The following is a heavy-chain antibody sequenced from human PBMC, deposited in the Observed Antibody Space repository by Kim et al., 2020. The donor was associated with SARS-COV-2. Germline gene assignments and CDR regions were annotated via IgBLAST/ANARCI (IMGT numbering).Heavy chain of an antibody. Sequence: GGSLRLSCAASGFTFDDYAMHWVRQAPGKGLEWVSGISWNSGSIGYADSVKGRFTISRDNAKNSLYLQMNSLRAEDTALYYCAKDKADTIFGLSNFDYWGQGTLVTVSS. CDR2: ISWNSGSI. J-gene: IGHJ4*02. V-gene: IGHV3-9*01. D-gene: IGHD3-3*01. CDR3: AKDKADTIFGLSNFDY. CDR1: GFTFDDYA.